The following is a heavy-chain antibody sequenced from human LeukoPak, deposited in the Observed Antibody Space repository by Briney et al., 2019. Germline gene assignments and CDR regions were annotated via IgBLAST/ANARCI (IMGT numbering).Heavy chain of an antibody. D-gene: IGHD7-27*01. CDR2: ISYDGGNK. CDR3: ASDNGDHYFDY. Sequence: PGRSLRLSCAASGFIFSSYAMHWVRQAPGKGLEWVAVISYDGGNKYYTDSVKGRFTISRDNSKNTLSLQMNSLRPEDTAVYYCASDNGDHYFDYWGQGTLVTVSS. J-gene: IGHJ4*02. V-gene: IGHV3-30-3*01. CDR1: GFIFSSYA.